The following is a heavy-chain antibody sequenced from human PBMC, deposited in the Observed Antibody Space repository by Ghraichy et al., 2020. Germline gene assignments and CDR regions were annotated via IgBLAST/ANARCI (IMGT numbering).Heavy chain of an antibody. D-gene: IGHD2-2*03. V-gene: IGHV3-9*01. CDR2: ISWNSGSI. CDR3: AKDVGIVETSLTFDY. Sequence: GGSLRLSCAASGFTFDDYAMHWVRQAPGKGLEWVSGISWNSGSIGYADSVKGRFTISRDNAKNSLYLQMNSLRAEDTALYYCAKDVGIVETSLTFDYWGQGTLVTVSS. CDR1: GFTFDDYA. J-gene: IGHJ4*02.